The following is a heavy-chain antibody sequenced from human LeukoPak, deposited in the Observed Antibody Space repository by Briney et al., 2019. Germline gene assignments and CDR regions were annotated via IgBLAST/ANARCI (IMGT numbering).Heavy chain of an antibody. V-gene: IGHV3-48*02. CDR1: GFTFSSNN. D-gene: IGHD4/OR15-4a*01. CDR2: ISGTGDII. Sequence: GGSLRLSCADSGFTFSSNNMTWVRQAPGKGLEWVSFISGTGDIIYYADSVKGRFTISRDNAKNSLYLQMNSLRDEDTAVYYCARGAGSSWFYRWGQGALVTASS. J-gene: IGHJ5*02. CDR3: ARGAGSSWFYR.